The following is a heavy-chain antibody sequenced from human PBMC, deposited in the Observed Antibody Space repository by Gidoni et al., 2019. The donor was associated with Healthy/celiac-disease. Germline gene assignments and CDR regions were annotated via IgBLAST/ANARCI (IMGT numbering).Heavy chain of an antibody. V-gene: IGHV4-39*01. CDR3: AKGYSYGPDSIHFDY. Sequence: QRQLQASGPGLVKASETLCRTCTVSGGSISSSSYYWGGSRQPPGTGLELIGSIYYSGSTYYNPSLKSRVTISVDTSKNQFSLKLSSVTAADTAVYYCAKGYSYGPDSIHFDYWGQGTLVTVSS. D-gene: IGHD5-18*01. CDR2: IYYSGST. CDR1: GGSISSSSYY. J-gene: IGHJ4*02.